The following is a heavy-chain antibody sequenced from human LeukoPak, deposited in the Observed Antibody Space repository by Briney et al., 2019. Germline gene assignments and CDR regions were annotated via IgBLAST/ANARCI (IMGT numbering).Heavy chain of an antibody. Sequence: VASVKVSCKASGGTFTSYAICWVPQAPGQGLEWMGRIIPIFGTANYSQKFQGRVTITTHESTSTAYMELSRLTSEQTAVYYCARDTTYRTGRSSWLDPSGRGTLVTVSS. CDR3: ARDTTYRTGRSSWLDP. CDR1: GGTFTSYA. J-gene: IGHJ5*02. D-gene: IGHD2-2*01. CDR2: IIPIFGTA. V-gene: IGHV1-69*05.